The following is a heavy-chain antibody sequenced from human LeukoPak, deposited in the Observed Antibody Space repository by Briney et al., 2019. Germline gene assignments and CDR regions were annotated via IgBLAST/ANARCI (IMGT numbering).Heavy chain of an antibody. J-gene: IGHJ5*02. D-gene: IGHD3-9*01. CDR1: GFTFSSYW. V-gene: IGHV3-7*01. CDR3: ARAGYRPWRYWFDP. Sequence: GGSLRLSCAASGFTFSSYWMSWVRQAPGKGLEWVANIKQDGSEKYYVDSVKGRFTISRDNAKNSLYLQMNSLRAEDTAVYYCARAGYRPWRYWFDPWGQGTLVTVSS. CDR2: IKQDGSEK.